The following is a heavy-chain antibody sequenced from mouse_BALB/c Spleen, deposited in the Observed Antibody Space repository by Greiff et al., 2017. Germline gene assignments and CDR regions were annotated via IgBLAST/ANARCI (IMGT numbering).Heavy chain of an antibody. J-gene: IGHJ2*01. D-gene: IGHD4-1*01. CDR1: GFTFSDYY. Sequence: EVMLVESGGGLVKPGGSLKLSCAASGFTFSDYYMYWVRQTPEKRLEWVATISDGGSYTYYPDSVTGRFTISRDNAKNNLYLQMSSLKSEDTAMYYCARTGTYFDYWGQGTTLTVSS. V-gene: IGHV5-4*02. CDR3: ARTGTYFDY. CDR2: ISDGGSYT.